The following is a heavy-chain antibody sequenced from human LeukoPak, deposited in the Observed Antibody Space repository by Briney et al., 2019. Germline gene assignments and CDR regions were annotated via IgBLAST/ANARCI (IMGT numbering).Heavy chain of an antibody. J-gene: IGHJ4*02. Sequence: ASVKVSCKASGCTFTGYYMHWVRQAPGQGLEWMGWINPNSGGTNYAQKFQGRVTMTRDTSISTAYMELSRLGSDDTAVYYCARVMYYYDSSGYHSSDYFDYWGQGTLVTVSS. CDR2: INPNSGGT. CDR3: ARVMYYYDSSGYHSSDYFDY. CDR1: GCTFTGYY. V-gene: IGHV1-2*02. D-gene: IGHD3-22*01.